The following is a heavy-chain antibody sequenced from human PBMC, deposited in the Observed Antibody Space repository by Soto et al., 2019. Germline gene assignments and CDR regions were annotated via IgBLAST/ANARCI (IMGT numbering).Heavy chain of an antibody. V-gene: IGHV1-18*04. CDR1: GYTFTSYG. CDR2: ISAYNGNT. D-gene: IGHD3-22*01. Sequence: GASVKVSCKASGYTFTSYGISWVRQAPGQGLEWMGWISAYNGNTNYAQKLQGRVTMTTDTSTSTAYMELRSLRSDDTAVYYCARDYYDSSGYPTERRYCYGMDVWGQGTTVTVSS. J-gene: IGHJ6*02. CDR3: ARDYYDSSGYPTERRYCYGMDV.